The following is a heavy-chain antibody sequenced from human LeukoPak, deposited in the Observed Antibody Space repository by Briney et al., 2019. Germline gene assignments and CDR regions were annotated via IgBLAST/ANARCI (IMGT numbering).Heavy chain of an antibody. CDR1: GFTFSDYY. D-gene: IGHD6-19*01. CDR2: ISSSGSTI. V-gene: IGHV3-11*01. Sequence: GGSLRLSCAASGFTFSDYYMSWIRQAPGKGLEGVSYISSSGSTIYYADSVKGRFTISRDNAKNSLYLQMNSLRAEDTAVYYCARDADLSSGWYGAYYYGMDVWGQGTTVTVSS. CDR3: ARDADLSSGWYGAYYYGMDV. J-gene: IGHJ6*02.